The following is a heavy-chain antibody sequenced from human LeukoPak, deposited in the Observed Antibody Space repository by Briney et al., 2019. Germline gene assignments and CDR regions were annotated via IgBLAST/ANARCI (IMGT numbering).Heavy chain of an antibody. Sequence: ASVKVSCKASGYTFTGYYMHWVRQAPGQGLEWMGWINPNSGGTNYAQKFQGWVTMTRDTSISTAYMELSRLRSDDTAVYYCARNLPHIAVAEYDAFDIWGQGTMVTVSS. CDR3: ARNLPHIAVAEYDAFDI. J-gene: IGHJ3*02. D-gene: IGHD6-19*01. V-gene: IGHV1-2*04. CDR1: GYTFTGYY. CDR2: INPNSGGT.